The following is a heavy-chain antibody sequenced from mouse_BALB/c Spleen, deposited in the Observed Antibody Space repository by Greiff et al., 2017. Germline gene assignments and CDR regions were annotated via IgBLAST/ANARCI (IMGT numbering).Heavy chain of an antibody. CDR2: IDPANGNT. D-gene: IGHD2-4*01. Sequence: VHVKQSGAELVKPGASVKLSCTASGFNIKDTYMHWVKQRPEQGLEWIGRIDPANGNTKYDPKFQGKATITADTSSNTAYLQLSSLTSEDTAVYYCARDYDYFFDYWGQGTTLTVSS. V-gene: IGHV14-3*02. CDR1: GFNIKDTY. J-gene: IGHJ2*01. CDR3: ARDYDYFFDY.